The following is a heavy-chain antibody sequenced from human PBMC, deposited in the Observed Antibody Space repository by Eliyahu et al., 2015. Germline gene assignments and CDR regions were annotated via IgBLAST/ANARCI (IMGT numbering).Heavy chain of an antibody. V-gene: IGHV4-34*01. CDR2: INHSGST. D-gene: IGHD2-2*02. CDR1: GGSFSGYY. CDR3: ARGTFQYCSSTSCYRAVGMDV. Sequence: QVQLQQWGAGLLKPSETLSLTCAVYGGSFSGYYWSWIRQPPGKGLEWIGEINHSGSTNYNPSLKSRVTISVDTSKNQFSLKLSSVTAADTAVYYCARGTFQYCSSTSCYRAVGMDVWGQGTTVTVSS. J-gene: IGHJ6*02.